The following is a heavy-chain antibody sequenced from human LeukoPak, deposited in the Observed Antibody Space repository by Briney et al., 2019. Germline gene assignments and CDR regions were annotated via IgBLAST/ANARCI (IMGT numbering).Heavy chain of an antibody. V-gene: IGHV1-18*01. D-gene: IGHD6-13*01. CDR1: GYTFTSYG. CDR2: ISAYNGNT. CDR3: ARGPLNSWYFYFDY. J-gene: IGHJ4*02. Sequence: ASVKVSCKASGYTFTSYGISWVRQAPGQGLKWMGWISAYNGNTNYAQKLQGRVTMTTDTATSTAYMELRSLRSDDTAVYYCARGPLNSWYFYFDYWGQGTLVTVSS.